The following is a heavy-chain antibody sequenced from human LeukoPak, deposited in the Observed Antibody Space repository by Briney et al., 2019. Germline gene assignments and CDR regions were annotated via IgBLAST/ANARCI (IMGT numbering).Heavy chain of an antibody. CDR1: GFTFSSYS. CDR3: ARDLTYYDSSGYYGLLNY. J-gene: IGHJ4*02. D-gene: IGHD3-22*01. V-gene: IGHV3-21*01. Sequence: GGSLRLSCAASGFTFSSYSMNWVRQAPGKGLEWVSSISGSNSYIYYADSMKGRFTISRDNAKNSLYLQMNSLRAEDTAVYYCARDLTYYDSSGYYGLLNYWGQGTLVTVSS. CDR2: ISGSNSYI.